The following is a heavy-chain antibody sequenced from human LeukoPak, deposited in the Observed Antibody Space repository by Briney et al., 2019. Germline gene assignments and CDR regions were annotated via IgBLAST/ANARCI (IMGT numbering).Heavy chain of an antibody. CDR2: ISSNGDNT. CDR3: VRGTGY. Sequence: GGSLRLSCSVSGFTFSTYVMHWVRQAPGKGLEYGSAISSNGDNTYYADSVKGRFTISRDNSKNTLYLQMSSLRADGTAVYYCVRGTGYWGQGPLVTVSS. J-gene: IGHJ4*02. CDR1: GFTFSTYV. V-gene: IGHV3-64D*06.